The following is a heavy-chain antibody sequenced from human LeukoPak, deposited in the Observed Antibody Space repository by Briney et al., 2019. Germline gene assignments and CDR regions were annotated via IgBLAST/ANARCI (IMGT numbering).Heavy chain of an antibody. CDR1: GYTFTDYH. CDR2: INPNSGDT. V-gene: IGHV1-2*02. J-gene: IGHJ4*02. CDR3: ATLMAHLDY. Sequence: ASVKVSCKAFGYTFTDYHMHWVRQAPGQGLGWMGWINPNSGDTNYAQKFQGRVTMTRDTTISTAYMELGRLRSDDTAVFYCATLMAHLDYWGEGTLVTVSS. D-gene: IGHD2-8*01.